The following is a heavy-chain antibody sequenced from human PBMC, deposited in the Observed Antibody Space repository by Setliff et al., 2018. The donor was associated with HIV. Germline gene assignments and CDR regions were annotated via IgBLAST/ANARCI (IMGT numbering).Heavy chain of an antibody. CDR2: IDPSGSA. Sequence: SETLSLTCTVAGDSISSTTYYWGWIRQPPGKGLEWIGSIDPSGSAFYSTSLKSPVTMSVDTSRNQFSLKLGSVTAADTAIYYCVRHGNHCLVTVDYWGQGTLGTGSS. D-gene: IGHD3-9*01. CDR1: GDSISSTTYY. V-gene: IGHV4-39*01. J-gene: IGHJ4*02. CDR3: VRHGNHCLVTVDY.